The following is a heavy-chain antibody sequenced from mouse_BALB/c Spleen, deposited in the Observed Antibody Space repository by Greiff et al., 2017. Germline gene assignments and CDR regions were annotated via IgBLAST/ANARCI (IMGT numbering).Heavy chain of an antibody. CDR2: IRLKSNNYAT. CDR3: TPNGNYDAMDY. D-gene: IGHD2-1*01. Sequence: EVKLMESGGGLVQPGGSMKLSCVASGFTFSNYWMNWVRQSPEKGLEWVAEIRLKSNNYATHYAESVKGRFTISRDDSKSSVYLQMNNLRAEDTGIYYCTPNGNYDAMDYWGQGTSVTVSS. J-gene: IGHJ4*01. CDR1: GFTFSNYW. V-gene: IGHV6-6*02.